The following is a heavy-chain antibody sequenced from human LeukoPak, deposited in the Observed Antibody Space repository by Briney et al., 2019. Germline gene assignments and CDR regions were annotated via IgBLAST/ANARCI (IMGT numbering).Heavy chain of an antibody. Sequence: SETLSPTCTVSGGSISSYYWSWIRQPPGKGLEWIGYIYYSGSTNYNPSLKSRVTISVDTSKNQFSLKLSSVTAADTAVYYCARTGVAVAGIDYWGQGTLVTVSS. CDR2: IYYSGST. V-gene: IGHV4-59*01. J-gene: IGHJ4*02. CDR3: ARTGVAVAGIDY. CDR1: GGSISSYY. D-gene: IGHD6-19*01.